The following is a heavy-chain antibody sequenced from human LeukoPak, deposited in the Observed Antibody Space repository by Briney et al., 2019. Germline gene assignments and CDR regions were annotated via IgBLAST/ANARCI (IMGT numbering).Heavy chain of an antibody. CDR3: ARAYCANGVCYIFFDY. D-gene: IGHD2-8*01. J-gene: IGHJ4*02. V-gene: IGHV3-21*01. Sequence: SLKGRITISRDNAKNSLYLQMNSLRAEDTAVYYCARAYCANGVCYIFFDYWGQGTLVTVSS.